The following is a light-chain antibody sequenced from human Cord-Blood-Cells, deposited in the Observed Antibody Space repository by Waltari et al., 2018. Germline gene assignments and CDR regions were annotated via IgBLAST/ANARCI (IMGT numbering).Light chain of an antibody. CDR3: QQRSNWLT. V-gene: IGKV3-11*01. CDR2: DAA. J-gene: IGKJ4*01. Sequence: EILLTQSPATLSLSPGESATLSCRASQSVSSDLSWYQQKPGQAPRLLIYDAANRATGIPARFSGSGSGTDFTLTISSLEPEDFAVYYCQQRSNWLTFGGGTKVEIK. CDR1: QSVSSD.